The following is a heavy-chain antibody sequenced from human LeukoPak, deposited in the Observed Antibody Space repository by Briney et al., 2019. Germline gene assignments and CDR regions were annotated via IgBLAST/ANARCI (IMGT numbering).Heavy chain of an antibody. CDR2: INHRGST. J-gene: IGHJ4*02. CDR1: GVSFSGYY. V-gene: IGHV4-34*01. CDR3: ARGLRQLVRSWHY. Sequence: PSETLSLTCAVYGVSFSGYYWSWIRQPPGKGLEWLGEINHRGSTNYNPSLKSRVTISVDTSKNQFSLKLSSVTAADTAVYYCARGLRQLVRSWHYWGQGTLVTVSS. D-gene: IGHD6-6*01.